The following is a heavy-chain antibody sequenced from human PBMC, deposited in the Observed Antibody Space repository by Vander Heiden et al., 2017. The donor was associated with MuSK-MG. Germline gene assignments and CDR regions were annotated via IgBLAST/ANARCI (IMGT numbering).Heavy chain of an antibody. CDR2: ISYSGST. CDR3: ARPNSSWTYKYYYMDV. V-gene: IGHV4-39*01. Sequence: SGSSISSSSYYWGWIRQLPGKGLEWIGSISYSGSTYYNPSLKRRVTISVDTSKNQFSLKLSSVTAAETAVYYCARPNSSWTYKYYYMDVWGKGTTVTVSS. D-gene: IGHD6-13*01. J-gene: IGHJ6*03. CDR1: GSSISSSSYY.